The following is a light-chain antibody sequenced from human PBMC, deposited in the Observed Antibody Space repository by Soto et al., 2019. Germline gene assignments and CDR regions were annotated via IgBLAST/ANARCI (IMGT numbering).Light chain of an antibody. Sequence: QSVLTQPPSVSGAPGQRVTIACTGSSSNIGAAYDVLWYQQLPGTAPKLLIYGNSNRPSGVPDRFSGSKSGTSASLAITGLQAEDEADYYCQSYDSSLSGWVFGGGTKLTVL. CDR3: QSYDSSLSGWV. V-gene: IGLV1-40*01. CDR2: GNS. CDR1: SSNIGAAYD. J-gene: IGLJ2*01.